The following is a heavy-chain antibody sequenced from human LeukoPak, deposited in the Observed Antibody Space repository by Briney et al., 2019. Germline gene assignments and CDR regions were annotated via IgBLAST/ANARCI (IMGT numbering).Heavy chain of an antibody. CDR1: GGTFSSYA. Sequence: ASVKVSCKASGGTFSSYAISWVRQAPGQGLEWMGGIIPIFGTANYAQKFQGRVTITADKSTSTAYMELRSLRSDDTAVYYCARVGSSWSLDYYYYYMDVWGKGTTVTVSS. D-gene: IGHD6-13*01. V-gene: IGHV1-69*06. J-gene: IGHJ6*03. CDR3: ARVGSSWSLDYYYYYMDV. CDR2: IIPIFGTA.